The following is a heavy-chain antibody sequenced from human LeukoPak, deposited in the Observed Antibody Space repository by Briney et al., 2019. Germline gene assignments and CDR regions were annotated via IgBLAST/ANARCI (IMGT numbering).Heavy chain of an antibody. CDR2: IYNSGST. D-gene: IGHD5-18*01. CDR3: ARGGYSYGYDDDLEY. CDR1: GGSISSHY. Sequence: PSETLSLTCTVSGGSISSHYWSWIRQPPGKGLEWIGYIYNSGSTNYNPSFKSRVTISVDTSKNQFSLKLTSVTAADTAVYYCARGGYSYGYDDDLEYWGQGILVTVSS. J-gene: IGHJ4*02. V-gene: IGHV4-59*11.